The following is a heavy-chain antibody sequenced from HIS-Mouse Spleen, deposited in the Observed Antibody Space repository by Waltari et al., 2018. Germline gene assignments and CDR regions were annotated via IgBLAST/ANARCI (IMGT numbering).Heavy chain of an antibody. Sequence: QVQLVQSGAEVKKPGSSVKVSCKASGGTFSSYAISWVRQAPGQGLDWMGRIIPILGIANYAQKLQGRVTITADKSTSTAYMELSSLRSEDTAVYYCARELRSSSSWYYFDYWGQGTLVTVSS. D-gene: IGHD6-13*01. CDR2: IIPILGIA. V-gene: IGHV1-69*04. CDR3: ARELRSSSSWYYFDY. CDR1: GGTFSSYA. J-gene: IGHJ4*02.